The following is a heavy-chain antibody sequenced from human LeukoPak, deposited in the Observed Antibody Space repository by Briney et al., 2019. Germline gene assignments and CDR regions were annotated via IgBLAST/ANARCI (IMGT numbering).Heavy chain of an antibody. Sequence: SVKVSCKASGGTFSSYAISWVRQAPGQGLEWMGGIIPIFGTANYAQKFQGRVTITADESTSTAYMEPSSLRSEDTAVYYCAGYIDCSSTSCYTRWFDPWGQGTLVTVSS. CDR1: GGTFSSYA. J-gene: IGHJ5*02. V-gene: IGHV1-69*13. CDR3: AGYIDCSSTSCYTRWFDP. D-gene: IGHD2-2*02. CDR2: IIPIFGTA.